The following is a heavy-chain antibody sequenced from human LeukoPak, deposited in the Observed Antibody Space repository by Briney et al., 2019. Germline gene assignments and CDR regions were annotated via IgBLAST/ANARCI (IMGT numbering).Heavy chain of an antibody. CDR1: GGSISGYY. CDR2: IYSSGST. Sequence: SETLSLTCTVSGGSISGYYWSWIRQPPGKRLEWIGYIYSSGSTNYNPSLKSRVTISVDTSKNQFSLRLSSVTAADTAVYYCARVGGLYYYGMDVWGQGTTVTVSS. V-gene: IGHV4-59*08. CDR3: ARVGGLYYYGMDV. D-gene: IGHD3-16*01. J-gene: IGHJ6*02.